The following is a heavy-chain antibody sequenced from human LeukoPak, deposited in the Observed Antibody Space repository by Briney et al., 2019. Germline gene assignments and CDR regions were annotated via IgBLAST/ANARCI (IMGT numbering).Heavy chain of an antibody. CDR2: IKPNSGGT. V-gene: IGHV1-2*02. CDR1: GYTFTGYY. CDR3: ARAQYSGYDYGIDY. Sequence: GASVKVSCKASGYTFTGYYMHWVRQAPGQGLEWMGWIKPNSGGTKNAQKFQGRVTMTRDTSISTAYMELSRLRSDDTAVYYCARAQYSGYDYGIDYWGQGTLVTVSS. D-gene: IGHD5-12*01. J-gene: IGHJ4*02.